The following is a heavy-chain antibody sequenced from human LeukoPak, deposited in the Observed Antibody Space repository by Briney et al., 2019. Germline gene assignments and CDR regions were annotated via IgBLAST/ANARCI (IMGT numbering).Heavy chain of an antibody. D-gene: IGHD2-2*01. CDR2: ITSSSDYM. CDR1: GFTFSSYT. CDR3: ARDWGYCSSTSCFYYGMDV. J-gene: IGHJ6*02. V-gene: IGHV3-21*01. Sequence: GGSLRLSCAASGFTFSSYTMNWVRQAPGKGLECVSSITSSSDYMYYADSVKGRFTISRDNAKNSLYLQMNSLRAEDTAVYYCARDWGYCSSTSCFYYGMDVWGQGTTVTVSS.